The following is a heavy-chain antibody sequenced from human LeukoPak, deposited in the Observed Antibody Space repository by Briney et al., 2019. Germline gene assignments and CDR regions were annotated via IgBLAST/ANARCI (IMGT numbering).Heavy chain of an antibody. V-gene: IGHV4-39*01. CDR2: IYYNGRT. CDR3: ARITDRTIFGEIMHGFDI. D-gene: IGHD3-3*01. J-gene: IGHJ3*02. CDR1: GDSINNNNCY. Sequence: SETLSLTCTVSGDSINNNNCYWGWIRQPPGKGLEWIGNIYYNGRTYYSPSLKSRGTISVDTSNNQFSLKLSSVTAADTAVYYCARITDRTIFGEIMHGFDIWGQGTPVTVSS.